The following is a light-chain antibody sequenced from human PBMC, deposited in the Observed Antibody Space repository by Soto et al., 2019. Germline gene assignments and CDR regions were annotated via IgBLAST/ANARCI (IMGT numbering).Light chain of an antibody. J-gene: IGKJ5*01. CDR3: QQSYSTLSIN. Sequence: DIQMTQSPSSLSASVGYRVTITCRASQSISSYLNWYQQKPGKAPKLLIYAASSLQSGVPSRFSGSGSGTDFTLTIRSLQPEDFATYYCQQSYSTLSINFGQGTRLEIK. V-gene: IGKV1-39*01. CDR1: QSISSY. CDR2: AAS.